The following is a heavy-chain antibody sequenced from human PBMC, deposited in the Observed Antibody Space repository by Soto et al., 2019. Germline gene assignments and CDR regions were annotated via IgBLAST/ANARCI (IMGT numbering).Heavy chain of an antibody. D-gene: IGHD3-10*01. CDR2: TYYRSKWHY. V-gene: IGHV6-1*01. J-gene: IGHJ4*02. Sequence: QAQLQQSGPGLVKRSQTLSLSCAISGASVSNNSVAWNWVRQSPSRGLEWLGSTYYRSKWHYAYARSVKSRMTINPDTAMNRYSLQLNSVSPQDGAVYYCARTLRGPGVKYFDDWGQRTLVSVSS. CDR3: ARTLRGPGVKYFDD. CDR1: GASVSNNSVA.